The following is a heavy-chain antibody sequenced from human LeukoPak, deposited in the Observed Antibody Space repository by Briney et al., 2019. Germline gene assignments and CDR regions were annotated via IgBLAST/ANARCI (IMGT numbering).Heavy chain of an antibody. CDR3: ARHDQWLGDHAFDI. Sequence: SETLSLTCTVSGGSISSSSYYWGWIRQPPGKGLEWIGSIYYSGSTYYNPSLKSRVTISVDTSKNQFSLKLSSVTAADTAVYYCARHDQWLGDHAFDIWGQGTMVTVSS. V-gene: IGHV4-39*01. J-gene: IGHJ3*02. D-gene: IGHD6-19*01. CDR2: IYYSGST. CDR1: GGSISSSSYY.